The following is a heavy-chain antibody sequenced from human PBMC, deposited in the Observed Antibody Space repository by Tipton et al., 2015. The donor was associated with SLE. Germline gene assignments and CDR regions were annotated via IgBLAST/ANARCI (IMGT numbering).Heavy chain of an antibody. D-gene: IGHD3-22*01. Sequence: SLRLSCAASGFTVSSNYMSWVRQAPGKGLEWVAVISYDGINEYHADSVTGRLTISRDNSKNSVYLQLNSLRPEDTAVYYCARGDSSSLVGYFRHWGQGTLVTVSS. CDR3: ARGDSSSLVGYFRH. J-gene: IGHJ1*01. V-gene: IGHV3-30*03. CDR2: ISYDGINE. CDR1: GFTVSSNY.